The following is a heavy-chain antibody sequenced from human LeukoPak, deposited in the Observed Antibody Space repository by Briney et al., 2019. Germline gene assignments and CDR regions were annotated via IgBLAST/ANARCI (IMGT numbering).Heavy chain of an antibody. Sequence: GSSQRLSCAASGFTFTSYGMHWVRQAPGKGLEWVAVIWYDGSNKYYADSVKGRFTISRDNSKNTVYLQMNSLRAEDTAVYYCSRGPLPIQQQLVRGGGAYYYFDYWGQGTLVTVSS. J-gene: IGHJ4*02. D-gene: IGHD6-13*01. CDR2: IWYDGSNK. V-gene: IGHV3-33*01. CDR3: SRGPLPIQQQLVRGGGAYYYFDY. CDR1: GFTFTSYG.